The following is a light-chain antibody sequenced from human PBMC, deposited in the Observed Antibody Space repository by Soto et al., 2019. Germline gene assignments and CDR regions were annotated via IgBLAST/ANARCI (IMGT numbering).Light chain of an antibody. J-gene: IGKJ1*01. CDR3: QQYGSSFAT. V-gene: IGKV3-20*01. CDR1: QSVSNK. CDR2: GAS. Sequence: EIVLTQSPGTLSLSPGERATLSCRASQSVSNKLAWYRQTPGQAPRLLIYGASTRATDTPARFSGSGSGTDFTLTISRVEPADFAVYYCQQYGSSFATFGQGTQE.